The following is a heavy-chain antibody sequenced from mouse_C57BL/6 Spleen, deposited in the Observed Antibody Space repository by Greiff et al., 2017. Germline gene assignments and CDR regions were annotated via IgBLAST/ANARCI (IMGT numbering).Heavy chain of an antibody. V-gene: IGHV1-76*01. D-gene: IGHD2-3*01. CDR1: GYTFTDYY. Sequence: QVQLQQPGAELVKPGASVKLSCKASGYTFTDYYINWVKQRPGQGLEWIARIYPGSGNTYYNEKFKGKATLTAEKSSSTAYMQLSSLTSEDSAVYFCARCDGYYYYAMDYWGQGTSVTVSS. CDR3: ARCDGYYYYAMDY. CDR2: IYPGSGNT. J-gene: IGHJ4*01.